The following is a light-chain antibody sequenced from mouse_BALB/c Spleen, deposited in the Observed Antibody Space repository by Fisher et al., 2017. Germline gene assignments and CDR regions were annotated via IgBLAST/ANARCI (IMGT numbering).Light chain of an antibody. CDR2: AAS. CDR3: LQYASYPWT. V-gene: IGKV3-2*01. CDR1: ESVDNYGISF. J-gene: IGKJ1*01. Sequence: DIVLTQSPASLAVSLGQRATISCRASESVDNYGISFMNWFQQKPGQPPKLLIYAASNQGSGVPARFSGSRSGSDYSLTISSLESEDFADYYCLQYASYPWTFGGGTKLEIK.